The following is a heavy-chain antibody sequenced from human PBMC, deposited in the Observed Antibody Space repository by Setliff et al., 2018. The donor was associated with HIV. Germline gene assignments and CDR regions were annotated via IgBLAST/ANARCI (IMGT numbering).Heavy chain of an antibody. Sequence: SETLSLTCTVSGGSISSSSYYWGWIRQPPGKGLEWIGSIYYSGSTYYNPSLKSRVTISVDTSKNQFSLKLSSVPAADTAVYYCARADPVYGSGSCLDYWGQGTLVTVSS. CDR1: GGSISSSSYY. J-gene: IGHJ4*02. V-gene: IGHV4-39*07. CDR2: IYYSGST. CDR3: ARADPVYGSGSCLDY. D-gene: IGHD3-10*01.